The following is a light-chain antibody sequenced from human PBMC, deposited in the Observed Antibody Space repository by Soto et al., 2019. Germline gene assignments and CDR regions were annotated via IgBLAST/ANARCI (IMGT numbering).Light chain of an antibody. Sequence: PGAVSASPEQTFTVYCTGSYRDVGTCYCISWYQQYPAKGPKLIIYAVTERPSRVPDRFSGSKSGHTASLTISALQAEDEAHSYCCSYAGSYTYIFGSGTKVTVL. CDR2: AVT. CDR1: YRDVGTCYC. J-gene: IGLJ1*01. V-gene: IGLV2-11*01. CDR3: CSYAGSYTYI.